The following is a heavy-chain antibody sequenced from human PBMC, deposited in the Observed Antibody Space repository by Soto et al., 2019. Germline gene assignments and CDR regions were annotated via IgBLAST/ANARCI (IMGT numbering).Heavy chain of an antibody. J-gene: IGHJ4*02. CDR3: AKGRYGDY. D-gene: IGHD1-1*01. Sequence: QVHLVQSGAEVKKPGASVKVSCKASGYTFTSYGITWVRQAPGQGLAWMGWISAHNGNTDYAQKLQGRVIVTRDTSTSTVYLELRGLRSDDTAVYYCAKGRYGDYWGQGALVTVSS. V-gene: IGHV1-18*01. CDR1: GYTFTSYG. CDR2: ISAHNGNT.